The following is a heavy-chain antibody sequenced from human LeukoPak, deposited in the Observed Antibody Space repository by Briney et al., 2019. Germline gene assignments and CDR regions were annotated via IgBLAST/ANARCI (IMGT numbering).Heavy chain of an antibody. Sequence: GGSLRLSCAASGFSFSSYWMSWVRQAPGKGLEWVANIRQDGSEKYYVDSVKGRFTISRDNAKNSLYLQMNSLRAEDTAVYYCARGFRGWYAEGFDYWGQGTVVTVSS. V-gene: IGHV3-7*01. CDR3: ARGFRGWYAEGFDY. J-gene: IGHJ4*02. D-gene: IGHD6-19*01. CDR1: GFSFSSYW. CDR2: IRQDGSEK.